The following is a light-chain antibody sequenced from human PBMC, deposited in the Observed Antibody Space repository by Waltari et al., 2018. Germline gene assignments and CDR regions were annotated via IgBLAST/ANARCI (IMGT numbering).Light chain of an antibody. J-gene: IGLJ3*02. CDR2: NSE. V-gene: IGLV1-44*01. CDR1: SSNIGDNA. CDR3: SAWDGRLDVRV. Sequence: QAVLTQPPSASGTPGQRVTISCSGDSSNIGDNAVSWYQQIPGTAPKVPIYNSEQGHAGVPDRFAASKSGTSASLAISGLQSEDEADYYCSAWDGRLDVRVFGGGTKLTVL.